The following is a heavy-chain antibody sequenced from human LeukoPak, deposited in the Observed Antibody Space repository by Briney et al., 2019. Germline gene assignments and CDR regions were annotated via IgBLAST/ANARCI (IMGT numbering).Heavy chain of an antibody. Sequence: SETLSLTCTVSGGSISSGGYYWSWIRQPPGKGLEWIGYIYHSGSTFYNPSLKSRVTISLDRSKNQFSLKLSSVTAADTAVYYCATYAGTRGHYYYYGMDVWGQGTTVTVSS. J-gene: IGHJ6*02. CDR2: IYHSGST. D-gene: IGHD6-13*01. CDR3: ATYAGTRGHYYYYGMDV. V-gene: IGHV4-30-2*01. CDR1: GGSISSGGYY.